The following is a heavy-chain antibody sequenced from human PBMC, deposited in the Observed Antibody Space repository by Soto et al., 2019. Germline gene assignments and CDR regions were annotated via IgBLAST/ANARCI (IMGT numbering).Heavy chain of an antibody. CDR3: GQTHPERVTVGGHGAFDS. D-gene: IGHD2-21*02. CDR2: IYSDDDK. V-gene: IGHV2-5*02. CDR1: GFSLTSGVG. J-gene: IGHJ4*02. Sequence: QITLKESGPTLVRPPPTLTLTCTFTGFSLTSGVGVGWIRQPPGKTLVWLALIYSDDDKRYSPSLKNSLTITQDTSKNQVEHTMTNVGPVHTATYFCGQTHPERVTVGGHGAFDSWGQGSLVTVSS.